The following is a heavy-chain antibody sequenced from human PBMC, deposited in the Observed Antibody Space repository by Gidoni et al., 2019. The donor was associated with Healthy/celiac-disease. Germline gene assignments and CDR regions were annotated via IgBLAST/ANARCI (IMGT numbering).Heavy chain of an antibody. J-gene: IGHJ4*02. D-gene: IGHD6-13*01. CDR3: ARRIAAAGSKHFDY. CDR1: GGSLSSSRYY. CDR2: IYYSGST. V-gene: IGHV4-39*01. Sequence: QLQLQASGPGLVKPSETLSLTCTVSGGSLSSSRYYWGWLRQPPGKGLEWIGSIYYSGSTYYNPSLKSRVTISVDTSKNQFSLKLSSVTAADTAVYYCARRIAAAGSKHFDYWGQGTLVTVSS.